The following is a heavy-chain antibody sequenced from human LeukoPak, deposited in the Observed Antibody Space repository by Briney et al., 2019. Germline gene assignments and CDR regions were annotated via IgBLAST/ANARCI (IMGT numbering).Heavy chain of an antibody. CDR1: GYTFTGYY. CDR2: INPNSGGT. CDR3: ASPLYHYYGSGGYFDC. V-gene: IGHV1-2*02. J-gene: IGHJ4*02. Sequence: ASAKVSCKASGYTFTGYYMHWVRQAPGQGLEWMGWINPNSGGTNYAQKFQGRVTMTRDTSISTAYMELSRLRSDDTAVYYCASPLYHYYGSGGYFDCWGQGTLVTVSS. D-gene: IGHD3-10*01.